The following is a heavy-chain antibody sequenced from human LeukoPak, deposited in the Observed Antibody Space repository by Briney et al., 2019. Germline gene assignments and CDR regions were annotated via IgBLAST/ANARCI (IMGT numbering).Heavy chain of an antibody. J-gene: IGHJ4*02. CDR2: INPSGGST. D-gene: IGHD2-21*01. CDR3: ARSHIDGGFDY. V-gene: IGHV1-46*01. CDR1: GYTFTSYY. Sequence: GASVKVSCKASGYTFTSYYMHWVRQAPGQGLKWMGIINPSGGSTSYAQKFQGRVTMTRDTSTSTVYMELSSLRSEDTAVYYCARSHIDGGFDYWGQGTLVAVSS.